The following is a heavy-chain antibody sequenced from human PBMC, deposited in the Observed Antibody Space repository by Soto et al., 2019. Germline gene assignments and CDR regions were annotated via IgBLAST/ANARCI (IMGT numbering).Heavy chain of an antibody. CDR2: IVVGSGNT. Sequence: GASVKVSCKASGFTFTSSAVQWVRQARGQRLEWIGWIVVGSGNTNYAQKFQERVTITRDMSTSTAYMELSSLRSEDTAVYYCAAVQSGGVVWLPKSFDYWGQGTLVTVSS. CDR3: AAVQSGGVVWLPKSFDY. V-gene: IGHV1-58*01. D-gene: IGHD2-8*02. J-gene: IGHJ4*02. CDR1: GFTFTSSA.